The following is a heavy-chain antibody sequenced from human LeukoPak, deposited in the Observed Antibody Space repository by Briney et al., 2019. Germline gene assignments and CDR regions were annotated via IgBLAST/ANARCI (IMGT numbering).Heavy chain of an antibody. Sequence: GASVKVSCKASGYTFTSYGISWVRQAPGQGLEWMGWISAYNGNTNYARKLQGRVTMTTDTSTSTAYMELRSLRSDDTAVYYCARVGKGATTGRWIWFDPWGQGTLVTVSP. CDR1: GYTFTSYG. D-gene: IGHD1-26*01. V-gene: IGHV1-18*01. CDR3: ARVGKGATTGRWIWFDP. J-gene: IGHJ5*02. CDR2: ISAYNGNT.